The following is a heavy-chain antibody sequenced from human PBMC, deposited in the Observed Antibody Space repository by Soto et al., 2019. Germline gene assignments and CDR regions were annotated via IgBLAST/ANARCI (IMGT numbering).Heavy chain of an antibody. Sequence: GGSLRLSCAASGFTFSSYSMNWVRQAPGKGLEWVSSISCSSTYIYYADSVKGRFTISRDNAKNSLYLQMNSLRAEDTAVYYCARVVDYCDPYYYYGMDVWGQGTTVTVSS. CDR3: ARVVDYCDPYYYYGMDV. CDR2: ISCSSTYI. CDR1: GFTFSSYS. D-gene: IGHD3-22*01. J-gene: IGHJ6*01. V-gene: IGHV3-21*01.